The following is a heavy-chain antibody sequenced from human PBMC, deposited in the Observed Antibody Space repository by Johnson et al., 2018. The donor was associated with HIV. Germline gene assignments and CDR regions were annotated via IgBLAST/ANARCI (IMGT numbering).Heavy chain of an antibody. V-gene: IGHV3-11*04. CDR3: ARDKGTNFSGWYRESDAFDI. Sequence: QVQLVESGGGLVKPGGSLRLSCVASGFTFSDYYMTWIRQAPGKGLEWVSYISTSDGTIYSADTVKGRFTISRDNSKNTLYLQMNSLRAEDTAVYYCARDKGTNFSGWYRESDAFDIWGQGTMVTVSS. CDR1: GFTFSDYY. CDR2: ISTSDGTI. J-gene: IGHJ3*02. D-gene: IGHD6-19*01.